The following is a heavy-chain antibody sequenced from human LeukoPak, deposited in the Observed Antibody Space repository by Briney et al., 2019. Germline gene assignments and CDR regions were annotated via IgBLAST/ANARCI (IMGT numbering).Heavy chain of an antibody. CDR3: ARDLPTGEGY. CDR1: GYTFTCYY. J-gene: IGHJ4*02. V-gene: IGHV1-2*02. D-gene: IGHD7-27*01. CDR2: INPKSGGT. Sequence: ASVKVSCKASGYTFTCYYMHWVRQAPGQGLEWMGWINPKSGGTKYAQKFQGRVTMTSDTSISTGYMELSRLRSDDTAVYYCARDLPTGEGYWGQGTLVTVSS.